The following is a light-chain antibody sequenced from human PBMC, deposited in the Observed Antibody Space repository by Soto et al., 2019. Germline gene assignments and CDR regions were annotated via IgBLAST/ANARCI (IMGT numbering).Light chain of an antibody. V-gene: IGKV3-15*01. Sequence: EIVMTQSPATLSVSAGERATLSCRASQSVRSNLAWYQQKPGQAPRLLIYGASTRATGIPARFSGSGSGTEFTLTISSLQSEDFAVYYCQQCNNWPWTFGQGTKVE. CDR1: QSVRSN. J-gene: IGKJ1*01. CDR3: QQCNNWPWT. CDR2: GAS.